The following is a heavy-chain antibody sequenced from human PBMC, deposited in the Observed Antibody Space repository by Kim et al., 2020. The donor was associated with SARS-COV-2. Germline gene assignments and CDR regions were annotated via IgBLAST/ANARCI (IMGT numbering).Heavy chain of an antibody. D-gene: IGHD3-16*02. CDR2: ISHSGST. V-gene: IGHV4-34*01. CDR1: GGSFSGYY. Sequence: SETLSLTCAVYGGSFSGYYWCWIRQPPGKGLEWIGEISHSGSTNYNPSLTSRVTISVDTSKNQFSLKLSSVTAADTAVYYCARYRGSRGFDYWGQGTLVTVSS. CDR3: ARYRGSRGFDY. J-gene: IGHJ4*02.